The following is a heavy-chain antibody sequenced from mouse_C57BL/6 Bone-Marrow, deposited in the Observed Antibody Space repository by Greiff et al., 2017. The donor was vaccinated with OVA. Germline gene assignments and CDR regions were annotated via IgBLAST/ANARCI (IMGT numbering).Heavy chain of an antibody. Sequence: EVKLEESGGGLVQPGGSLKLSCAASGFTFSDYYMYWVRQTPEKRLEWVAYISNGGGSTYYPDTVKGRFTISRDNAKNTLYLQMSRLKSEDTTMYYCARHVTVLDYAEAMDYWGQGTSVTVSS. V-gene: IGHV5-12*01. CDR3: ARHVTVLDYAEAMDY. J-gene: IGHJ4*01. CDR2: ISNGGGST. CDR1: GFTFSDYY. D-gene: IGHD2-13*01.